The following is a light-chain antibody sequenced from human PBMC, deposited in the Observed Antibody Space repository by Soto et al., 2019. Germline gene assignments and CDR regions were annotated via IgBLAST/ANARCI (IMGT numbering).Light chain of an antibody. J-gene: IGKJ2*02. V-gene: IGKV3-20*01. CDR3: QQYGSSLCT. Sequence: ETVLTQSPGTLSLSPGETATLSCRASQSVISNYLAWYQQKPDQAPRLLIYGASGRAAGIPDRFSGSGSGTDFTLTISRLEPEDFAVYYCQQYGSSLCTFGQGTKVDIK. CDR1: QSVISNY. CDR2: GAS.